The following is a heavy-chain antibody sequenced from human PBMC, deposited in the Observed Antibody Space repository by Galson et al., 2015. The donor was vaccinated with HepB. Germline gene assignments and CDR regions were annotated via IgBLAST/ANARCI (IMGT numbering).Heavy chain of an antibody. V-gene: IGHV1-2*02. CDR1: GYTFTGYY. J-gene: IGHJ5*02. CDR3: ARGSGSSSWDPEYNWFDP. CDR2: INPNSGGT. Sequence: SVKVSCKASGYTFTGYYMHWVRQAPGQGLEWMGWINPNSGGTNYAQKFQGRVTMTRDTSISTAYMELSRLRSDDTAVYYCARGSGSSSWDPEYNWFDPWGQGTLVTVSS. D-gene: IGHD6-13*01.